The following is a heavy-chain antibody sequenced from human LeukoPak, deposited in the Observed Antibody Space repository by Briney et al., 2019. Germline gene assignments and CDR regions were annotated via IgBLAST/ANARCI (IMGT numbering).Heavy chain of an antibody. CDR3: ARGTYYYDSSGYYYSYFQH. Sequence: SVKVSCKASVGTFSSYAISWVRQAPGQGLKWMGGIIPIFGTANYAQKFQGRVTITADESTSTAYMELSSLRSEDTAVYYCARGTYYYDSSGYYYSYFQHWGQGTLVSVSS. V-gene: IGHV1-69*13. D-gene: IGHD3-22*01. J-gene: IGHJ1*01. CDR2: IIPIFGTA. CDR1: VGTFSSYA.